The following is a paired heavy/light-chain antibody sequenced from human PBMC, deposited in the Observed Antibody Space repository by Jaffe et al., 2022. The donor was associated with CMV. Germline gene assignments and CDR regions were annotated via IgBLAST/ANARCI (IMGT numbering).Heavy chain of an antibody. CDR3: ARVASGIVVVPAGAAGDWYFDL. J-gene: IGHJ2*01. V-gene: IGHV1-69*01. CDR2: IIPIFGTA. CDR1: GGTFSSYA. D-gene: IGHD2-2*01. Sequence: QVQLVQSGAEVKKPGSSVKVSCKASGGTFSSYAISWVRQAPGQGLEWMGGIIPIFGTANYAQKFQGRVTITADESTSTAYMELSSLRSEDTAVYYCARVASGIVVVPAGAAGDWYFDLWGRGTLVTVSS.
Light chain of an antibody. CDR3: HQSSSLPWT. CDR1: QSIGSS. V-gene: IGKV6-21*02. J-gene: IGKJ1*01. CDR2: YAS. Sequence: EIVLTQSPDFQSVTPKEKVTITCRASQSIGSSLHWYQQKPDQSPKLLIKYASQSISGVPSRFSGSGSGTDFTLTINSLEAEDAATYYCHQSSSLPWTFGQGTKVEIK.